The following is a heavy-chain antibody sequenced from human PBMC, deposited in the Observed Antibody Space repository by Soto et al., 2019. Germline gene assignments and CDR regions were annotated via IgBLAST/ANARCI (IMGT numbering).Heavy chain of an antibody. CDR3: ARRVAAAGRAGFYYYGMDV. CDR2: IYHSGST. J-gene: IGHJ6*02. D-gene: IGHD6-13*01. CDR1: GGSISSSNW. Sequence: PSETLSLTCAVSGGSISSSNWWGWVRQPPGKGLEWIGEIYHSGSTNYNPSLKSRVTISVDKSKNQFSLKLSSVTAADTAVYYCARRVAAAGRAGFYYYGMDVWGQGTTVTVSS. V-gene: IGHV4-4*02.